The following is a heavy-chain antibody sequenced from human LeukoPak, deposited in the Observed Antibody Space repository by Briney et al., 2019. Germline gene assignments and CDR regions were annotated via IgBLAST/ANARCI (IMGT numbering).Heavy chain of an antibody. J-gene: IGHJ4*02. CDR1: GFTFRSYA. CDR3: AKWAGDLLWFGESKGYYFDY. V-gene: IGHV3-23*01. Sequence: GGSLRLSCAASGFTFRSYAMSWVRQAPGKGLEWVSAISGSGGSTYYADSVKGRFTISRDNSKNTLYLQMNSLRAEDTAVYYCAKWAGDLLWFGESKGYYFDYWGQGTLVTVSS. CDR2: ISGSGGST. D-gene: IGHD3-10*01.